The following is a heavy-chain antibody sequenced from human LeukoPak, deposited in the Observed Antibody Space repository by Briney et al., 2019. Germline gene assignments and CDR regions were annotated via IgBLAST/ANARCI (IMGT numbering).Heavy chain of an antibody. CDR1: GYTFTGYY. D-gene: IGHD1-26*01. CDR3: ARGKSGSYYSRSASDI. V-gene: IGHV1-2*06. J-gene: IGHJ3*02. Sequence: ASVKVSCKASGYTFTGYYMRWVRQAPGQGLEWMGRINPNSGGTNYAQKFQGRVTMTRDTSISTAYMELSRLRSDDTAVYYYARGKSGSYYSRSASDIWGQGTMVTVSS. CDR2: INPNSGGT.